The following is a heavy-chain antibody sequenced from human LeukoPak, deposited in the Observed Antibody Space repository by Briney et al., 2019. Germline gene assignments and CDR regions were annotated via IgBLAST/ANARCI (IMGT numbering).Heavy chain of an antibody. V-gene: IGHV4-34*01. Sequence: PSETLSLTCAVYGGSFSGYYWSWIRQPPGKGLEWIGEINHSGSTNYNPSLKSRVTISVDTSKNQFSLKLSSVTAADTAVYYCARSSYCTNGVCYAEYYFDYWGQGTLVTVSS. CDR2: INHSGST. CDR3: ARSSYCTNGVCYAEYYFDY. D-gene: IGHD2-8*01. J-gene: IGHJ4*02. CDR1: GGSFSGYY.